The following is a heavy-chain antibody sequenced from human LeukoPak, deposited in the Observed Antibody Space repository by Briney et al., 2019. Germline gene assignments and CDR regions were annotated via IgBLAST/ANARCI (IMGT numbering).Heavy chain of an antibody. CDR2: ISGSGGST. J-gene: IGHJ4*02. D-gene: IGHD3-16*02. Sequence: GGSLRLSCAASGFTFSSYAMSWVRQAPGKGLEGVSAISGSGGSTYYADSVKGRLTISRDNSKNTLYLQMTSLRAEDTAVYYCAKASMITFGGVIVPFDYWGQGTLVTVSS. CDR3: AKASMITFGGVIVPFDY. V-gene: IGHV3-23*01. CDR1: GFTFSSYA.